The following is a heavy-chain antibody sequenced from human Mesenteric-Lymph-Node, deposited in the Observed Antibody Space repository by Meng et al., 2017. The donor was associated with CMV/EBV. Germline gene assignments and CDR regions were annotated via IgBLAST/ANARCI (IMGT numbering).Heavy chain of an antibody. CDR2: IFPGDSDT. CDR1: GYTFTTYW. CDR3: ARYNAGDY. V-gene: IGHV5-51*01. Sequence: GESLKISCKASGYTFTTYWIGWVRQMPGKGLEWMGIIFPGDSDTQYSPSFQGQVTISADNSINTAYLQWNSLKTSDTAMYYCARYNAGDYWGQGTLVTVSS. D-gene: IGHD5-24*01. J-gene: IGHJ4*02.